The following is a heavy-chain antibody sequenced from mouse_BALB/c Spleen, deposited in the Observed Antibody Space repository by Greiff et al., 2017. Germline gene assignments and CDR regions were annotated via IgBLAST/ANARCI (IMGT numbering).Heavy chain of an antibody. CDR3: ARDYGSSYGYFDV. Sequence: EVQRVESGGGLVKPGGSLKLSCAASGFTFSSYAMSWVRQSPEKRLEWVAEISSGGSYTYYPDTVTGRFTISRDNAKNTLYLEMSSLRSEDTAMYYCARDYGSSYGYFDVWGAGTTVTVSS. CDR2: ISSGGSYT. D-gene: IGHD1-1*01. J-gene: IGHJ1*01. CDR1: GFTFSSYA. V-gene: IGHV5-9-4*01.